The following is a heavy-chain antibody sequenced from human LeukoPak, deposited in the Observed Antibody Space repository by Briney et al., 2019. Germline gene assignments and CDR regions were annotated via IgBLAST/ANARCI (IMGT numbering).Heavy chain of an antibody. V-gene: IGHV3-21*01. CDR2: ISGSSSSI. CDR3: VRVGEYSSWYYMDV. D-gene: IGHD6-6*01. J-gene: IGHJ6*03. CDR1: GFAFSYYT. Sequence: GGSLRLSCAASGFAFSYYTINWVRQAPGKGLEWVSSISGSSSSISNADSVKGRFTISRDNAKNSLHLQMNSLRVEDTAVYHCVRVGEYSSWYYMDVWGKGTTVTISS.